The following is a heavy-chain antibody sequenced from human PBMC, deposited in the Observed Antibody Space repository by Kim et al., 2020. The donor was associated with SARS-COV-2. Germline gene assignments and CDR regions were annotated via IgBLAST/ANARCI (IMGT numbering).Heavy chain of an antibody. CDR3: ARDRRVWIFSEPDTFDI. Sequence: GGSLRLSCAASGFTFSNYNMNWVRQAPGRGLEWISSIRSSSTYIYYADSVKGRFTISRDNPKNSLYLQMNSLRVEDTAVYYCARDRRVWIFSEPDTFDIWGQGTRVTVSS. D-gene: IGHD3-3*01. CDR2: IRSSSTYI. CDR1: GFTFSNYN. J-gene: IGHJ3*02. V-gene: IGHV3-21*01.